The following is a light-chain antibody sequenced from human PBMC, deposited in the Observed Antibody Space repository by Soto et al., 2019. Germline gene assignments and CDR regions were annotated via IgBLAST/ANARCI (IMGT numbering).Light chain of an antibody. CDR2: AAS. Sequence: IQMTQSPSTLSASVGDRVTITCRASQSISSYLNWYQQKPGKAPKLLIYAASSLQSGVPSRFSGSGSGTDFTFTISSLQPEDIATYYCQQYDNLPRTFGQGTRLEI. CDR3: QQYDNLPRT. CDR1: QSISSY. J-gene: IGKJ5*01. V-gene: IGKV1-33*01.